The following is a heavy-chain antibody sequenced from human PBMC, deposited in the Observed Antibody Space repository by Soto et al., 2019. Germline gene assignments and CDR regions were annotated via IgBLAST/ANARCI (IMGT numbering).Heavy chain of an antibody. V-gene: IGHV1-46*01. D-gene: IGHD1-26*01. CDR1: ADTFTSDY. CDR3: ARSLGAVYGIIIEGHIWLGH. Sequence: ASLKVTCKAPADTFTSDYIHWVRQAPGHGLERMGLINPNAGSTRLAQTFQSRITMTTDTSTSTVYMGLRSLRSEDTAVYYCARSLGAVYGIIIEGHIWLGHCGQGSLVTVSS. CDR2: INPNAGST. J-gene: IGHJ5*02.